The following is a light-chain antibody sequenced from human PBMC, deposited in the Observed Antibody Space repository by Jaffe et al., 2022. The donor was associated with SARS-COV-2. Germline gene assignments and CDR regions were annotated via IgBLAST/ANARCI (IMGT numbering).Light chain of an antibody. CDR2: GNS. J-gene: IGLJ1*01. V-gene: IGLV1-40*01. CDR3: QSYDSSLSGNV. Sequence: QSVLTQPPSVSGAPGQRVTISCTGSSSNIGAGFEVHWYQQLPGTAPKLLISGNSNRPSGVPDRFSGSKSGTSASLAITGLQAEDEADYYCQSYDSSLSGNVFGTGTKVTVL. CDR1: SSNIGAGFE.